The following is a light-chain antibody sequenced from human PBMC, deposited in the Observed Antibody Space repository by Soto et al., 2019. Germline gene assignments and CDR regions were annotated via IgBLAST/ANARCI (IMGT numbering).Light chain of an antibody. Sequence: EIVLTQSPATLSLSPGERATLSCRASQSISSYLAWYQQKPGQAPRLLIYDASNRATGIPARFSGSGSGTDFTLTIRSLEPEDSAVYYCQQRSNWPLTFGPGTKVDIK. CDR2: DAS. J-gene: IGKJ3*01. CDR3: QQRSNWPLT. CDR1: QSISSY. V-gene: IGKV3-11*01.